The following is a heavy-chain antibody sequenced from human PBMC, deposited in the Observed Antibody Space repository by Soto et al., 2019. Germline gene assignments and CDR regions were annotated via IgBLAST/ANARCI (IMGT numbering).Heavy chain of an antibody. CDR3: ARVYPSDTRYGYVGNNWFDP. D-gene: IGHD5-18*01. Sequence: QVQLVQSGAEVKKPGASVKVSCKASGYTFTSYYMHWVRQAPGQGLEWMGIINPSGGSTSYAQKFPGSVTMTRATSTSTGYMALSSLRSEDTAVYYCARVYPSDTRYGYVGNNWFDPWGQGTLVTVSS. CDR2: INPSGGST. V-gene: IGHV1-46*03. J-gene: IGHJ5*02. CDR1: GYTFTSYY.